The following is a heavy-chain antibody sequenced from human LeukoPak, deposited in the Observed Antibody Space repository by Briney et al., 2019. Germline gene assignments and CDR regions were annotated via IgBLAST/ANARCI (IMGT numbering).Heavy chain of an antibody. J-gene: IGHJ5*02. Sequence: GGSLRLSCAASGFTVSSNYMSWVRQAPGKGLEWVSVIYSGGSTYYADSVKGRFTISRDNSKNTLYLQMNSLRAEDTAVYYCAREAGILFNWFDPWGQGTLDTVSS. D-gene: IGHD6-19*01. CDR1: GFTVSSNY. V-gene: IGHV3-66*02. CDR3: AREAGILFNWFDP. CDR2: IYSGGST.